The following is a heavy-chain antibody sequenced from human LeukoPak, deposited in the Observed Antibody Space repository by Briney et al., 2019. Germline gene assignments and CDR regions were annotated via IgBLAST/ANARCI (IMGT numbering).Heavy chain of an antibody. Sequence: GGSLRLSCAASGFTFSSYSMNWVRQAPGKGLEWVSSISSSSYIYYADSAKGRLTISRDKAKNPRYLEMNPLRAEDTAVYYCAKRELENPWGQGTLVTVSS. CDR2: ISSSSYI. V-gene: IGHV3-21*01. J-gene: IGHJ5*02. CDR3: AKRELENP. CDR1: GFTFSSYS. D-gene: IGHD1-1*01.